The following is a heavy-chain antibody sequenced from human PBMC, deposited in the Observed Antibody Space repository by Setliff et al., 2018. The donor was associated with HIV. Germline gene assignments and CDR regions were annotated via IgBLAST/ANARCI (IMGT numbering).Heavy chain of an antibody. J-gene: IGHJ4*02. V-gene: IGHV4-34*01. D-gene: IGHD7-27*01. Sequence: SETLSLTCAVYGGSFSGNFWSWIRLPPGKGLEWIGEINHSGVSNYNPSLKDRVTISVDTSKSQFSLRLTSVSVADTAVYYCARRPGEFDYWGQGTLVTVSS. CDR1: GGSFSGNF. CDR2: INHSGVS. CDR3: ARRPGEFDY.